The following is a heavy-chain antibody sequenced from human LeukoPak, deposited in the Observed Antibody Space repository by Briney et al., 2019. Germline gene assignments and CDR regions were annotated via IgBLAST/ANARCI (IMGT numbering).Heavy chain of an antibody. V-gene: IGHV3-30*02. CDR1: GFTFSSYG. CDR2: IRYDGSNK. J-gene: IGHJ4*02. Sequence: GGSLRLSCAASGFTFSSYGMHWVRQAPGKGLEWVAFIRYDGSNKYYADSVKGRFTISRDNSKNTLYLQMNSLRAEDTAVYYCVKIGTVSLSADYWGQGTLVTVSS. CDR3: VKIGTVSLSADY.